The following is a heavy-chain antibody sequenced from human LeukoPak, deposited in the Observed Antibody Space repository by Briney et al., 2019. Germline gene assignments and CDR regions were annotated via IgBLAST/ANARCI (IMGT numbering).Heavy chain of an antibody. V-gene: IGHV4-38-2*02. CDR1: GYSISSGYY. Sequence: PSETLSLTCAVSGYSISSGYYWGWIRQPPGKGLEWIGSIYHSGSTYYIPSLKSRVTISVDTSKNQFSLKLSSVTAADTAVYYCARDRSKNDGYCSGGSCFTDYYYYGMDVWGKGTTVTVSS. CDR3: ARDRSKNDGYCSGGSCFTDYYYYGMDV. J-gene: IGHJ6*04. D-gene: IGHD2-15*01. CDR2: IYHSGST.